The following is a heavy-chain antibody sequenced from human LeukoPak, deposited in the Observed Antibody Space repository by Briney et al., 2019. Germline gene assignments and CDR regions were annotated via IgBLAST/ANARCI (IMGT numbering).Heavy chain of an antibody. V-gene: IGHV3-11*04. J-gene: IGHJ3*02. CDR2: ISSSGSTI. CDR3: ARTRREWELNDAFDI. Sequence: GGSLRLSCAASGFTFSDYYMSWIRQAPGKGLEWVSYISSSGSTIYYADSVKGRFTISRDNAKNSLYLQMNSLRAEDTAVYYCARTRREWELNDAFDIWGQGTMVTVSS. CDR1: GFTFSDYY. D-gene: IGHD1-26*01.